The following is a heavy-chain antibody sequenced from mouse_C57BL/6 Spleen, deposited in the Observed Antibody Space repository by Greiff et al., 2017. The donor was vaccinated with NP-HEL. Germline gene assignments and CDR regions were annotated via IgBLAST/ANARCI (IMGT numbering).Heavy chain of an antibody. CDR3: ARQGGYYYGSGAMDY. CDR2: ISGGGGNT. Sequence: EVMLVESGGGLVKPGGSLKLSCAASGFTFSSYTMSWVRRTPEKRLEWVATISGGGGNTYYPDSVKGRFTISRDNAKNTLYLQMSSLRSEDTALYYCARQGGYYYGSGAMDYWGQGTSVTVSS. V-gene: IGHV5-9*01. D-gene: IGHD1-1*01. CDR1: GFTFSSYT. J-gene: IGHJ4*01.